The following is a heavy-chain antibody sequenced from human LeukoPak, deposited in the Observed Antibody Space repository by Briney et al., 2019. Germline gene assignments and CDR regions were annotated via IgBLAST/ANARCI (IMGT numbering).Heavy chain of an antibody. CDR1: GFTFSSYS. CDR2: ISSSSSYI. D-gene: IGHD5-12*01. J-gene: IGHJ4*02. V-gene: IGHV3-21*01. Sequence: NPGGSLRLSCAASGFTFSSYSMNWVRQAPGKGLEWVSSISSSSSYIYYADSVKGRFTISRDNAKNSLYLQMNSLRAEDTAVYYCARGGLATTTYDYWGQGTLVTVSS. CDR3: ARGGLATTTYDY.